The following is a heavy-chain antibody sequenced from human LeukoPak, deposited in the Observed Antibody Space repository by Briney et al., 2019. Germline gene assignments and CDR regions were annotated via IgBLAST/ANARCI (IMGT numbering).Heavy chain of an antibody. J-gene: IGHJ3*02. CDR3: ARKYYGLGSYWITFDI. CDR1: GFTVSSHY. Sequence: GGSLRLSCAASGFTVSSHYMSWVRQAPGKGLEWVSVIYSGGTTYYADSVRGRSTISRHNSKKTVYLQMNSLRVEDTAVYYCARKYYGLGSYWITFDIWGQGTMVTVSS. CDR2: IYSGGTT. V-gene: IGHV3-53*04. D-gene: IGHD3-10*01.